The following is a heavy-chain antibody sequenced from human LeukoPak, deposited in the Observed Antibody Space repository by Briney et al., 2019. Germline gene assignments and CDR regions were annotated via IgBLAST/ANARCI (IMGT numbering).Heavy chain of an antibody. Sequence: PGGSLRLSCAASGFTFNKAWMSWVRLAPGKGLEWVGRIKNKGDGGTTDSAAPVKGRFTVSRDDSKSTLYLQMNSLKTEDTAVYYCTTSGTPFEYWGQGTLVTVSS. D-gene: IGHD3-10*01. J-gene: IGHJ4*02. CDR1: GFTFNKAW. V-gene: IGHV3-15*01. CDR2: IKNKGDGGTT. CDR3: TTSGTPFEY.